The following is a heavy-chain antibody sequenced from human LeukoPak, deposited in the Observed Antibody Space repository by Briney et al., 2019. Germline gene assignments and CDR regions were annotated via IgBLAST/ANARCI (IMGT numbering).Heavy chain of an antibody. CDR3: ARGRYFDWPPSINWFDP. D-gene: IGHD3-9*01. J-gene: IGHJ5*02. CDR1: GGSISSDNNY. V-gene: IGHV4-61*02. Sequence: PSQTLSLTCTVSGGSISSDNNYWSWIRQPAGKGLEWIGRIYTSGSTNYNPSLKSRVTMSVDTSKNQFSLKLSSVTAADTAVYYCARGRYFDWPPSINWFDPWGQGTLVTVSS. CDR2: IYTSGST.